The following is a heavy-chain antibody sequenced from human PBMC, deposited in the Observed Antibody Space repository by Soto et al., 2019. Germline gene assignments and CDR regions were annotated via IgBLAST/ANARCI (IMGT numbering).Heavy chain of an antibody. V-gene: IGHV3-30*18. CDR2: ISYDGSNK. J-gene: IGHJ4*02. CDR3: AKGGSLAAAGNGFDY. Sequence: QVQLVESGGGVVQPGRSLRLSCAASGFTFSSYGMHWVRQAPGKGLEWVAVISYDGSNKYYADSVKGRFTISRDNSKNTLYLKMNSLRAEDTAVYYCAKGGSLAAAGNGFDYWGQGTLVTVSS. D-gene: IGHD6-13*01. CDR1: GFTFSSYG.